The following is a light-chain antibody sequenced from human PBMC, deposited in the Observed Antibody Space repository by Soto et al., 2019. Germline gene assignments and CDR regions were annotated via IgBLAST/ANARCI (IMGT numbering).Light chain of an antibody. CDR1: QSVSSSY. V-gene: IGKV3-20*01. CDR2: GAS. J-gene: IGKJ2*01. CDR3: QQYRNSPYT. Sequence: EIVLTQSPGTLSLSPGERATLSCRASQSVSSSYLAWYQQKPGQAPRLLIYGASSRATGIPDRFSGSGSGTDFTLTISSLEPEDFAVYYCQQYRNSPYTFGQGTKLEIK.